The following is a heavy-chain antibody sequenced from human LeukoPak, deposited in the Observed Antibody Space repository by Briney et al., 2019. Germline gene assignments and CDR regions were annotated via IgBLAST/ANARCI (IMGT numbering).Heavy chain of an antibody. CDR1: GFTFSSYT. V-gene: IGHV3-64D*09. CDR3: AREGSGYYYGMDV. CDR2: ISSNGGNT. D-gene: IGHD3-10*01. J-gene: IGHJ6*02. Sequence: GGSLRLSCAASGFTFSSYTMHWVRQAPGKGLEYVSGISSNGGNTYYADSVKGRFTISRDSSKNTLYLQMSSLRAEDTAVYYCAREGSGYYYGMDVWGQGTTVTVSS.